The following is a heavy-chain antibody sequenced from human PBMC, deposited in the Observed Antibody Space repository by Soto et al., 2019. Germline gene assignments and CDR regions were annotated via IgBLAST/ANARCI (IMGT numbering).Heavy chain of an antibody. V-gene: IGHV1-69*02. CDR2: IIPILGIA. CDR3: ARGTTVVTLGWYFDL. J-gene: IGHJ2*01. D-gene: IGHD4-17*01. Sequence: QVQLVQSGAEVKKPGSSVKVSCKASGGTFSSYTISWVRQAPGQGLEWMGRIIPILGIANYAQKFQGRVTITADKSTSTAYMELRSLRSEDTAVYYCARGTTVVTLGWYFDLWGRGTLVTVSS. CDR1: GGTFSSYT.